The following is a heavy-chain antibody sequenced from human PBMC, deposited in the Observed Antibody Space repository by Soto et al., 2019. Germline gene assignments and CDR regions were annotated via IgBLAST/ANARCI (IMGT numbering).Heavy chain of an antibody. J-gene: IGHJ3*02. Sequence: QVQLQEPGPGLVKPSETLSLTCTVPGGSISSYYWSWIRQPPGKGLEWIGYIYYSGSTNYNPSLKSRVTISVDTSKNQFSLKLSSVTAADTAVYYCAREVYYDSRDDAFDIWGQGTMVTVSS. CDR2: IYYSGST. V-gene: IGHV4-59*01. CDR1: GGSISSYY. CDR3: AREVYYDSRDDAFDI. D-gene: IGHD3-22*01.